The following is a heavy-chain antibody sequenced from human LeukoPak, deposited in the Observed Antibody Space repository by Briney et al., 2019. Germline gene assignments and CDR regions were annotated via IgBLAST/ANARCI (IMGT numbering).Heavy chain of an antibody. CDR1: GYTYTSFY. Sequence: GASVKVSCKASGYTYTSFYIHWVRHAPGQGLEWMGIINPSSGSTTYAQKFQGRVTMTRDVSTSTVYMELSSLRSEDTAVYYCARDLNPKTTGMRAFDIWGQGTMVTVSS. V-gene: IGHV1-46*01. CDR2: INPSSGST. J-gene: IGHJ3*02. D-gene: IGHD1-14*01. CDR3: ARDLNPKTTGMRAFDI.